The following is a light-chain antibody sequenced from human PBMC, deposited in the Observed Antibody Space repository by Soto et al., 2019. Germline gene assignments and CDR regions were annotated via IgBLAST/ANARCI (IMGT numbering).Light chain of an antibody. CDR1: QSISTW. J-gene: IGKJ1*01. V-gene: IGKV1-5*03. CDR2: KAS. CDR3: QQYNTYWT. Sequence: DIQMTQSPSTLSASVGDRVTITCRASQSISTWLAWYQQKAGKAPKLLIYKASILESGVPSRFGGSGSGTEFTLTISSLQPDDFATYYCQQYNTYWTFGQGTKVVIK.